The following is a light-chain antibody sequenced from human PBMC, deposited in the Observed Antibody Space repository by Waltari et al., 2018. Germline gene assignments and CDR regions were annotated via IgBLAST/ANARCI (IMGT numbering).Light chain of an antibody. J-gene: IGLJ3*02. CDR2: VNSDGSH. V-gene: IGLV4-69*01. Sequence: QLVLTHSPSASASLGASVKLTCTLDSGHSSHIIAWHQQKPEKGPRFLMKVNSDGSHTKGDEIPDRFSGSSSGPERYLTISSVQSEDEADYYCQTGGHGTWVFGGGTKLTVL. CDR1: SGHSSHI. CDR3: QTGGHGTWV.